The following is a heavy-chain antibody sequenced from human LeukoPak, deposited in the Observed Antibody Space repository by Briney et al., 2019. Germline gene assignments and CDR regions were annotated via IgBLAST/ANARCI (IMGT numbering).Heavy chain of an antibody. J-gene: IGHJ3*02. CDR3: ARDGIAAAGFDAFDI. CDR2: IYHSGST. V-gene: IGHV4-30-2*01. Sequence: SQTLSLTCAVSGGSISSGGYSWSWIRQPPGKGLERIGYIYHSGSTYYNPSLKSRVTISVDRSKNQFSLKLSSVTAADTAVYYCARDGIAAAGFDAFDIWGQGTMVTVSS. D-gene: IGHD6-13*01. CDR1: GGSISSGGYS.